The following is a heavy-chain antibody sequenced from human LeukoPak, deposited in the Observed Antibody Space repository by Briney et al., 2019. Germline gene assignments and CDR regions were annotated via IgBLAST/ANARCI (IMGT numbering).Heavy chain of an antibody. D-gene: IGHD6-13*01. Sequence: ASVKVSCKASGYTFTSYDINWVRQATGQGLGWMGWMNPNSGNTGYAQKFQGRVTMTRNTSISTAYMELSSLRSEDTAVYYCARGGGSSWYGDYYYYYMDVWGKGTTVTVSS. CDR2: MNPNSGNT. CDR1: GYTFTSYD. J-gene: IGHJ6*03. CDR3: ARGGGSSWYGDYYYYYMDV. V-gene: IGHV1-8*01.